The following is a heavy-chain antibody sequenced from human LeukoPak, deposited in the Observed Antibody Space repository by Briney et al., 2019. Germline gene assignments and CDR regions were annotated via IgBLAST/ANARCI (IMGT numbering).Heavy chain of an antibody. CDR2: ISVSGGNT. CDR3: AKDRGSGDYDY. D-gene: IGHD4-17*01. CDR1: GFTFSSYA. Sequence: PGGSLRLSCAASGFTFSSYAMSWVRQTPGKGLEWVSHISVSGGNTYYADSVKGRITISRDNSKSTLYLQMNSLRPEDTAVYYCAKDRGSGDYDYWGQGTLVTVSS. V-gene: IGHV3-23*01. J-gene: IGHJ4*02.